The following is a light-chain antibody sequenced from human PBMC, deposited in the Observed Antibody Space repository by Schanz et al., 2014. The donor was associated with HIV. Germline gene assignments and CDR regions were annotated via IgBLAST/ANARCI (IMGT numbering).Light chain of an antibody. CDR3: QQYGSSPL. Sequence: EIVLTQSPGTLSVSPGERATLSCRASQSVSSNYLAWYQQKPGQAPRLLIYGASTRATGIPARFSGSGSGTEFTLTISSLQSEDFAVYYCQQYGSSPLFGPGTKVDIK. CDR2: GAS. V-gene: IGKV3-20*01. J-gene: IGKJ3*01. CDR1: QSVSSNY.